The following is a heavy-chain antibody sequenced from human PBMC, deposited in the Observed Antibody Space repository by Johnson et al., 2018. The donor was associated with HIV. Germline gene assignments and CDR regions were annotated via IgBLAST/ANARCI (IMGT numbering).Heavy chain of an antibody. CDR2: ITYDGRNK. V-gene: IGHV3-30*04. CDR1: GFTFRSYA. Sequence: QVQLVESGGAVVQPGRSLRVSCAASGFTFRSYAMHWVRQAPGKGLEWVAVITYDGRNKYYADFVKGRFIISRDNSKNMTNLQMNGLSGEDTADYYWVRDQGSGWPTNAFDIWGQGTRVTVSS. J-gene: IGHJ3*02. D-gene: IGHD6-19*01. CDR3: VRDQGSGWPTNAFDI.